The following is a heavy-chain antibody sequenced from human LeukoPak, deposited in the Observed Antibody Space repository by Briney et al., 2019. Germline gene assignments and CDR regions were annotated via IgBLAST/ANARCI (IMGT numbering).Heavy chain of an antibody. J-gene: IGHJ3*02. D-gene: IGHD5-18*01. CDR1: GFTFSTYG. CDR3: AKGRQQWWTFDVLDI. CDR2: ILYDGSKK. V-gene: IGHV3-30*18. Sequence: PGGALRLSCAASGFTFSTYGMHWVRQAPGKGVEGVALILYDGSKKYSADSAYCPFTISRDNSDSTLYLQMYSLRPEDTAVYHCAKGRQQWWTFDVLDIWGQGTVVTVSS.